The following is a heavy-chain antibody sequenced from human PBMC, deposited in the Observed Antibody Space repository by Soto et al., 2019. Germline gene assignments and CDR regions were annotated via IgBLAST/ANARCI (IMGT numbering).Heavy chain of an antibody. CDR1: GGSIISGGYY. Sequence: QVQLQESGPGLVKPSQTLSLTCTVSGGSIISGGYYWTWIRQHPGKGLVWIGYIHDSGSTDYNPSLQRRLTILVDPSKNQFSLSLSSVTAADTAVYYCARVGESGYVGGYYFDDWGQGTLVTVSS. V-gene: IGHV4-31*03. D-gene: IGHD5-12*01. J-gene: IGHJ4*02. CDR3: ARVGESGYVGGYYFDD. CDR2: IHDSGST.